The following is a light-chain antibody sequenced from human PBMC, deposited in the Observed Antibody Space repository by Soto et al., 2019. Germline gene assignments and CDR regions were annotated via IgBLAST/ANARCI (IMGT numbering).Light chain of an antibody. CDR2: LNSDGSH. Sequence: QSVLTQSPSASASLGASVKLTCTLSSGHSSYAIAWHQQQPEKGPRPLMKLNSDGSHSKGDGIPDRFSGSSSGAERYLTISSLQSEDEADYYCQTWGTGPAVFGGGTQLTVL. CDR1: SGHSSYA. J-gene: IGLJ7*01. CDR3: QTWGTGPAV. V-gene: IGLV4-69*01.